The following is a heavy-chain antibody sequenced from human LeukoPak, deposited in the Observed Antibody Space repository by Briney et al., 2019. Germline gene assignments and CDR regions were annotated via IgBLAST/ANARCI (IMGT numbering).Heavy chain of an antibody. CDR3: ARGGYSYGPNAFDI. D-gene: IGHD5-18*01. V-gene: IGHV3-11*01. CDR2: ISSSGSTI. CDR1: GFTFSDSY. J-gene: IGHJ3*02. Sequence: GGSLRLSCAASGFTFSDSYMSSIRQAPGKGLEWVSYISSSGSTIYYADSVKGRFTISRDNAKNSLYLQMNSLRAEDTAVYYCARGGYSYGPNAFDIWGQGTMVTVSS.